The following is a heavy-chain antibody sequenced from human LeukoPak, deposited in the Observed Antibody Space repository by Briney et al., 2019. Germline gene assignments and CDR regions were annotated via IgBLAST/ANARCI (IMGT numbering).Heavy chain of an antibody. V-gene: IGHV3-23*01. CDR3: AKPAKTDYADY. CDR1: GFTFSSYS. CDR2: ISGSGGTT. J-gene: IGHJ4*02. D-gene: IGHD1-14*01. Sequence: GGSLRLSCAASGFTFSSYSMNWVRQAPGKGLEWVSAISGSGGTTYYADSVKGRFTISRDNSKNTLYLQMDSLRAADTALYYCAKPAKTDYADYWGQGTLVTVSS.